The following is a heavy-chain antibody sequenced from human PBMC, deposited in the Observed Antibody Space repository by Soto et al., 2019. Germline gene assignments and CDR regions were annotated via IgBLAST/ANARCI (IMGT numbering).Heavy chain of an antibody. CDR3: ARGDYDILTGYSPYDY. Sequence: ASVKVSCKASGYTFTSYAMHWVRQAPGQRLEWMGWINAGNGNTKYSQKFQGRVTISKDTSKSQVVLTMTNMDPVDTATYYCARGDYDILTGYSPYDYWGQGTLVTVSS. J-gene: IGHJ4*02. D-gene: IGHD3-9*01. V-gene: IGHV1-3*01. CDR1: GYTFTSYA. CDR2: INAGNGNT.